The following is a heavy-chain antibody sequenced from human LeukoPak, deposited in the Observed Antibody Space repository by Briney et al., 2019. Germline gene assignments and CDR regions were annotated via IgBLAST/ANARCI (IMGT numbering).Heavy chain of an antibody. Sequence: SQTLSLTCTVSGCSISSGSYYWRWIRQPAGKGLEWNASIYNSGSTNYNPSLKIRVTISVATSKNQFTLKLSSVTAAATAVYYCARGVLRFLEWLPTLDYWGQGTLVTVSS. V-gene: IGHV4-61*02. CDR2: IYNSGST. J-gene: IGHJ4*02. CDR3: ARGVLRFLEWLPTLDY. CDR1: GCSISSGSYY. D-gene: IGHD3-3*01.